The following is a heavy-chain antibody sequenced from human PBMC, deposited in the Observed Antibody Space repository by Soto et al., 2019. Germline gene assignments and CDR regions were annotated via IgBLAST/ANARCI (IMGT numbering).Heavy chain of an antibody. CDR2: IYHSGST. CDR1: GYSISSGYY. Sequence: PSETLSLTCAVSGYSISSGYYWGWIRQPPGKGLEWIGSIYHSGSTYYNPSLKSRVTISVDTSKNQFSLKLSSVTAADTAVYYCARVHGWNFDYWGQGTLVTVS. J-gene: IGHJ4*02. CDR3: ARVHGWNFDY. V-gene: IGHV4-38-2*01. D-gene: IGHD2-2*03.